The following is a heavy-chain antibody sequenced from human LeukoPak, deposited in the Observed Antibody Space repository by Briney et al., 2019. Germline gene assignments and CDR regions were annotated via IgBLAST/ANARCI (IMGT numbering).Heavy chain of an antibody. CDR3: ASFRGIVATITYYFDY. Sequence: SVKVSCKASGGTFSSYAISWVRQAPGQGLEWMGGIIPIFGTANYAQKFQGRVTIAADESTGTAYMELSSLRSEDTAVYYCASFRGIVATITYYFDYWGQGTLVTVSS. CDR1: GGTFSSYA. V-gene: IGHV1-69*13. D-gene: IGHD5-12*01. J-gene: IGHJ4*02. CDR2: IIPIFGTA.